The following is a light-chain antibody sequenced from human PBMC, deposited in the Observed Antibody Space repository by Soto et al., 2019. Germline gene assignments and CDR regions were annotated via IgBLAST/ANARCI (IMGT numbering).Light chain of an antibody. V-gene: IGKV3-20*01. CDR2: GAS. Sequence: EIVLTQSPGTLSLSPGERATLSCRASQSVSSSYLAWYQQKPGQAPRLLIYGASSRATGIPDRFSGSGSGTDFTLTISRLEPEDFAVYYCQQYGSSLRITFGQGTRLEIQ. CDR1: QSVSSSY. J-gene: IGKJ5*01. CDR3: QQYGSSLRIT.